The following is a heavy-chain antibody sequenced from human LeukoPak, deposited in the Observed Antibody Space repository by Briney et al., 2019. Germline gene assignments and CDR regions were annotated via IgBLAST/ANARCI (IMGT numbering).Heavy chain of an antibody. V-gene: IGHV5-51*01. CDR3: ARQNDFRLDY. Sequence: GESLKISCKGSGYTFSSYWIGWVRQMPGNGLEWMVIIYPGDSDTRYSPSLQGQVTISVDTSIGTAYLQWSSLKASDTPIYYCARQNDFRLDYWGQGTLVTVSS. CDR2: IYPGDSDT. J-gene: IGHJ4*02. CDR1: GYTFSSYW. D-gene: IGHD3-3*01.